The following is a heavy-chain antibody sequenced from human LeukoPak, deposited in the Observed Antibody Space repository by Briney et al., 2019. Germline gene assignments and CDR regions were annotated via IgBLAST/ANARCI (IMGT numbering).Heavy chain of an antibody. Sequence: SETLSLTCAVSGGSISSSSYYWGWIRQPPGKGLEWIGTIYYSGSTFYNPSLKSRVTISVDTSKNQFSLKLSSVTAADTAVYYCARTRYDYVWGTPYYYMDVWGKGTTVTVSS. D-gene: IGHD3-16*01. J-gene: IGHJ6*03. CDR2: IYYSGST. V-gene: IGHV4-39*07. CDR1: GGSISSSSYY. CDR3: ARTRYDYVWGTPYYYMDV.